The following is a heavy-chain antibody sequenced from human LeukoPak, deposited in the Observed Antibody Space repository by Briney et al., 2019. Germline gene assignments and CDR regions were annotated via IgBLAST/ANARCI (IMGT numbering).Heavy chain of an antibody. CDR1: GYTFTSYD. Sequence: GASVKVSCKASGYTFTSYDINWVRQATGQGLEWMGWMNPNSGNTGYAQKFQGRVTMTRNTSISTAYMELSSLRSEDTAVYYCARALCGGDCYSGWFDPWGQGTLVTVSS. CDR2: MNPNSGNT. D-gene: IGHD2-21*02. V-gene: IGHV1-8*01. CDR3: ARALCGGDCYSGWFDP. J-gene: IGHJ5*02.